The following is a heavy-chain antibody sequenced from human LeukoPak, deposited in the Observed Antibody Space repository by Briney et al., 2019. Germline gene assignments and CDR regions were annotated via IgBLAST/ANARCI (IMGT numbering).Heavy chain of an antibody. CDR2: ISSSSSYI. CDR1: GFTFSSYS. CDR3: ARDHEDSGYSSGWFDY. V-gene: IGHV3-21*01. J-gene: IGHJ5*01. Sequence: GGSLRLSCAASGFTFSSYSMNWVRQAPGKGLEWVSSISSSSSYIYYADSVEGRFTISRDNAKNSLYLQMNSLRAEDTAVYYCARDHEDSGYSSGWFDYWGQGTLVTVSS. D-gene: IGHD6-19*01.